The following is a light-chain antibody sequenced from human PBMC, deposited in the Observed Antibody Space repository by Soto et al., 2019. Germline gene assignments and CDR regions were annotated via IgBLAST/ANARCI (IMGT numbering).Light chain of an antibody. CDR3: LQYNSWPFT. Sequence: ETVMTQSPATLSGSPGERATLSCRASQSVSSKLAWYRQKVGQSPRLLIHGASTRATGVPARFSGSGSGTAFTLTISSLQAEDFAVYYCLQYNSWPFTFGTGTKVDIK. CDR1: QSVSSK. V-gene: IGKV3-15*01. J-gene: IGKJ3*01. CDR2: GAS.